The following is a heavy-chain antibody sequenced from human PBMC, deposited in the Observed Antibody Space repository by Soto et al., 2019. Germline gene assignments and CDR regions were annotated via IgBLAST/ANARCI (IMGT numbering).Heavy chain of an antibody. D-gene: IGHD3-10*01. Sequence: SENPSINSAIYGGSLSDYYCSCVRQPLGKGLVWIGEITHSGGVRYNPSLKSRVTISADTSKNWFSLRLTSLTAADTAVYYCARVLMLRGTIIPEGYSYHMDLWGKGTTVT. CDR2: ITHSGGV. V-gene: IGHV4-34*01. CDR1: GGSLSDYY. CDR3: ARVLMLRGTIIPEGYSYHMDL. J-gene: IGHJ6*03.